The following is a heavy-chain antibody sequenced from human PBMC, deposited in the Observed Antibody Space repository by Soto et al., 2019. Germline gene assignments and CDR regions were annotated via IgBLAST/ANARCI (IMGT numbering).Heavy chain of an antibody. CDR1: GGSISSYY. CDR3: ARSIVATPIEGSYYMDV. V-gene: IGHV4-59*01. CDR2: IYYSGST. D-gene: IGHD5-12*01. Sequence: SETLSLTCTVSGGSISSYYWSWIRQPPGKGLEWIGYIYYSGSTNYNPSLKSRVTISVDTSKNQFSLKPSSVTAADTAVYYCARSIVATPIEGSYYMDVWGKGTTVTVSS. J-gene: IGHJ6*03.